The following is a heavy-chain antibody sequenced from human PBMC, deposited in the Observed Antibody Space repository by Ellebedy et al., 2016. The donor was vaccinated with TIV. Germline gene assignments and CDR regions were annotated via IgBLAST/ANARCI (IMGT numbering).Heavy chain of an antibody. Sequence: SVKVSXKASGYTFTGYYMHWVRQAPGQGLEWMGGIIPIFGTANYAQKFQGRVTITADESTSTAYMELSSLRSEDTAVYYCARRGSRVMVIFSGLAVANHYYGMDVWGQGTTVTVSS. V-gene: IGHV1-69*13. J-gene: IGHJ6*02. CDR2: IIPIFGTA. CDR1: GYTFTGYY. D-gene: IGHD3-16*01. CDR3: ARRGSRVMVIFSGLAVANHYYGMDV.